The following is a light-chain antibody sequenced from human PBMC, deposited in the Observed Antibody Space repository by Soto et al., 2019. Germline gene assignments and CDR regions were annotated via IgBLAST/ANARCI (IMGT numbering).Light chain of an antibody. J-gene: IGLJ3*02. Sequence: QSALTQPASVSGSPGQSITISCTGTSSDVGGYNYVSWYQQHPGKAPKLMIYEVSNRPSGVSNLFSGSKSGNTASLTVFGLQAEDEADYYCSSYTSSSTWVFGGGTKLTVL. V-gene: IGLV2-14*01. CDR3: SSYTSSSTWV. CDR2: EVS. CDR1: SSDVGGYNY.